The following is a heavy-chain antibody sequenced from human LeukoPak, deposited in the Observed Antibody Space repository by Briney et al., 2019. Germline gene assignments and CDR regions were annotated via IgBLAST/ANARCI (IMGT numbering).Heavy chain of an antibody. J-gene: IGHJ6*03. CDR1: GYTFTSYY. CDR3: ARSSGWYGYYYMDV. D-gene: IGHD6-19*01. Sequence: GASVKVSCKASGYTFTSYYMHWVRQAPGQGLEWMGWINPNSGGTNYAQKFQGRVTMTRDTSISTAYMELSRLRSDDTAVYYCARSSGWYGYYYMDVWGKGTTVTISS. CDR2: INPNSGGT. V-gene: IGHV1-2*02.